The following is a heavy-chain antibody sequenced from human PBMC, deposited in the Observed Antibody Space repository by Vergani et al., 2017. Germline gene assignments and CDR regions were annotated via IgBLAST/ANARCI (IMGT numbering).Heavy chain of an antibody. CDR2: IYPGASDT. CDR3: ARSSSSWSWYGGMDV. CDR1: GYSFTSYW. Sequence: EVQLVQSGAEVKKPGESLKISCKGSGYSFTSYWIGWVRQMPGKGLEWMGIIYPGASDTRYSPSFQGQVTISADKSISTAYLQWSSLKASDTAMYYCARSSSSWSWYGGMDVWGQGTTVTVSS. D-gene: IGHD6-13*01. J-gene: IGHJ6*02. V-gene: IGHV5-51*01.